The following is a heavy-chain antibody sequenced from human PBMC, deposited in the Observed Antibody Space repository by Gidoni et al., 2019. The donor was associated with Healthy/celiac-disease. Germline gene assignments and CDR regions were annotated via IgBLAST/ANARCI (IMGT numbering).Heavy chain of an antibody. V-gene: IGHV3-21*01. CDR2: ISSSSSYI. CDR3: ARAEIVVVPAAIQYYYYYYMDV. Sequence: EVQLVESGGGLVKPGGSLRLSCEAPGVTFSSHSSNWVPQAPGKGMEWVSSISSSSSYIYYADSVKGRFTISRDNAKNSLYLQMNSLRAEDTAVYYCARAEIVVVPAAIQYYYYYYMDVWGKGTTVTVSS. J-gene: IGHJ6*03. CDR1: GVTFSSHS. D-gene: IGHD2-2*02.